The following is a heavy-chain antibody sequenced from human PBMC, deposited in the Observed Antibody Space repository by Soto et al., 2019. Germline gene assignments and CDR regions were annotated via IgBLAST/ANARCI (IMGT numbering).Heavy chain of an antibody. CDR2: ISGSGGST. Sequence: GGSLRLSCAASGFTFSSYAMSWVRQAPGKGLEWVSAISGSGGSTYYADSVKGRFTISRDNSKNTLYLQMNSLRAEDTAVYYCASPGTRGYSYGIDYWGQGTLVTVSS. J-gene: IGHJ4*02. CDR3: ASPGTRGYSYGIDY. D-gene: IGHD5-18*01. CDR1: GFTFSSYA. V-gene: IGHV3-23*01.